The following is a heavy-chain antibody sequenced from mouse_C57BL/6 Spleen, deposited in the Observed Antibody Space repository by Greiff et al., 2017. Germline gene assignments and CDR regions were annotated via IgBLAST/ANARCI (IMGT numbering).Heavy chain of an antibody. CDR1: GFTFSDYG. D-gene: IGHD1-1*01. V-gene: IGHV5-17*01. CDR3: AREDYYVSSYCFDY. Sequence: EVQLVESGGGLVKPGGSLKLSCAASGFTFSDYGMHWVRQAPEKGLEWVAYISSGSSTIYYADTVKGRFTISRDNAKNTLFLQMTSLRSEDTAMYYCAREDYYVSSYCFDYWGQGTTLTVSS. J-gene: IGHJ2*01. CDR2: ISSGSSTI.